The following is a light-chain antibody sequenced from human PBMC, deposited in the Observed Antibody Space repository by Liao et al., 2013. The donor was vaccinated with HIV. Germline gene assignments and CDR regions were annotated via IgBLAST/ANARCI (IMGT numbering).Light chain of an antibody. J-gene: IGLJ2*01. CDR3: QVWDSSSDHWV. CDR1: NIGTKS. Sequence: SYVLTQPPSVSVAPGKTARITCGRDNIGTKSVHWYQQKPGQAPVLVISYDSDRPSGIPERFSGSNSGNTATLTISRVEAGDEADYYCQVWDSSSDHWVFGGGTKLTVL. V-gene: IGLV3-21*01. CDR2: YDS.